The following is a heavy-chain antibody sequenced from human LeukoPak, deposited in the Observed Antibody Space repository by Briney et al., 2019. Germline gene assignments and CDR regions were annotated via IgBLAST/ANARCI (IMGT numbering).Heavy chain of an antibody. CDR2: IRYNGNNQ. J-gene: IGHJ6*03. D-gene: IGHD1-26*01. V-gene: IGHV3-30*02. CDR1: GFTFNNYG. CDR3: ARGVSSGTYFLSRDYCYMDV. Sequence: GGSLRLSCAASGFTFNNYGMHWLRQAPGKGREGVAFIRYNGNNQYYADSVKRRFTISRDNSKNTLYLQMNSLRAEDTAVYYCARGVSSGTYFLSRDYCYMDVWGKGTTVTISS.